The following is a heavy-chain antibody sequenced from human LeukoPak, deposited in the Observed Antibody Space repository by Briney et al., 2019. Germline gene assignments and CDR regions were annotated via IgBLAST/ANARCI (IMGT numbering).Heavy chain of an antibody. CDR1: GFTFSGFA. CDR3: NYYDSRAGPR. CDR2: IRSKANSYAT. Sequence: GGSLRLSCAASGFTFSGFAMHWVRQASGKGLEWVGRIRSKANSYATEYAASVKGRFTISRDESKNTAYLQMSGLKTEDTAIYYCNYYDSRAGPRWGQGTLVTVLS. D-gene: IGHD3-22*01. V-gene: IGHV3-73*01. J-gene: IGHJ4*02.